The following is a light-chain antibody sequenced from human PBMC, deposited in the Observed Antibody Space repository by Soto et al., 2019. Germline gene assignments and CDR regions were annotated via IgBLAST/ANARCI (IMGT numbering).Light chain of an antibody. CDR1: SSDVGGYNE. J-gene: IGLJ2*01. V-gene: IGLV2-14*03. CDR3: SSHAAGSTLI. Sequence: QSALTQPASVSGSPGQSTTISCTGTSSDVGGYNEVSWYQQRPGKAPKLMIYDVSNRPSGGSNRFSGSKSGNTASLTISCLQSEDEAYYYCSSHAAGSTLIFGGGTMVTVL. CDR2: DVS.